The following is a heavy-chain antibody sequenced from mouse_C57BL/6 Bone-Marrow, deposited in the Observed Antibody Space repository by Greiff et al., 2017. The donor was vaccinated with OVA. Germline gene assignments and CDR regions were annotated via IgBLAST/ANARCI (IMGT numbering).Heavy chain of an antibody. CDR3: ARRRLSHWYFDV. CDR2: IYPRSGNT. D-gene: IGHD1-1*02. J-gene: IGHJ1*03. V-gene: IGHV1-81*01. Sequence: QVQLKESGAELARPGASVKLSCKASGYTFTSYGISWVKQRTGQGLEWIGEIYPRSGNTYYNEKFKGKATLTADKSSSTAYMELRSLTSEDSAVYFCARRRLSHWYFDVWGTGTTVTVSS. CDR1: GYTFTSYG.